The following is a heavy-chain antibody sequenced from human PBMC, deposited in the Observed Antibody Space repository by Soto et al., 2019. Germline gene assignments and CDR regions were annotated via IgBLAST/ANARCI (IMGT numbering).Heavy chain of an antibody. CDR1: GFIFSDYY. D-gene: IGHD6-19*01. V-gene: IGHV3-11*01. Sequence: QGHLVESGGGLVKPGGSLRLSCAPSGFIFSDYYMTWIRQAPGKGLEWVSYISSRGTVTSYADSVKGRFTISRDNVKNSLYLQMNSLRAEDSALYYCARAGGSGWSLDYWGQGALVTVSS. CDR2: ISSRGTVT. CDR3: ARAGGSGWSLDY. J-gene: IGHJ4*02.